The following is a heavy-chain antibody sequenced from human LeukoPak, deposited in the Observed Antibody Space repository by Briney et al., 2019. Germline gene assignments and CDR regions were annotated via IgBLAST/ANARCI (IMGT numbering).Heavy chain of an antibody. Sequence: SETLSLTCTVSGGSISSSSYYWGWIRQPPGRGLEWIGSIYYSGSTYYNPSLKSRVTISVETSKNQFSLKLSSVTAADTAVYYCAGVGIAAAEGLDYWGQGTLVTVSS. J-gene: IGHJ4*02. CDR1: GGSISSSSYY. V-gene: IGHV4-39*01. CDR3: AGVGIAAAEGLDY. D-gene: IGHD6-13*01. CDR2: IYYSGST.